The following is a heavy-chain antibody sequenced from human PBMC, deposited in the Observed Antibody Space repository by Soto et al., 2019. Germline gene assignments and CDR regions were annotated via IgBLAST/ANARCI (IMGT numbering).Heavy chain of an antibody. V-gene: IGHV3-53*01. CDR3: ARTTFWSGYSPQYFDL. J-gene: IGHJ2*01. D-gene: IGHD3-3*01. CDR2: IYSGGST. CDR1: GFTVSSNY. Sequence: PGGSLRLSCAASGFTVSSNYMSWVRQAPGKGLEWVSVIYSGGSTYYADSVKGRFTISRDNSKNTLYLQMKSLRAEDTAVYYCARTTFWSGYSPQYFDLWGRGTLVTVSS.